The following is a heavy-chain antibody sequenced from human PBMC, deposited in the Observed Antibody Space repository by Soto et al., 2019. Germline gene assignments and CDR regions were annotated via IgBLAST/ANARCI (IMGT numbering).Heavy chain of an antibody. CDR2: IYYSGST. D-gene: IGHD1-26*01. V-gene: IGHV4-59*08. J-gene: IGHJ4*02. CDR3: ARRYGSAIDY. CDR1: GGTIGSYG. Sequence: PSETLCLPCTVSGGTIGSYGWSWIRQPPGKGLEWIGYIYYSGSTNYNPSLKSRVTISVDTSKNQFSLKLSSVTAADTAVYYCARRYGSAIDYWGQGTLVTVSS.